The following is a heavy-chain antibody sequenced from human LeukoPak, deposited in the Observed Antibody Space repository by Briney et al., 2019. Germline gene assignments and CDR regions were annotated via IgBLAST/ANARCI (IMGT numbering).Heavy chain of an antibody. CDR2: IWYDGSNK. D-gene: IGHD4-23*01. CDR3: AKDLGPGGFFDY. Sequence: PGRTLRLSCAASGFTFSSYGMHWVRKAPGTGLEWEGVIWYDGSNKYYADSVKSRFTISRDNSKNTLYLQTNSLRAEDTAVYYCAKDLGPGGFFDYCGQGTLVTVSS. J-gene: IGHJ4*02. CDR1: GFTFSSYG. V-gene: IGHV3-33*06.